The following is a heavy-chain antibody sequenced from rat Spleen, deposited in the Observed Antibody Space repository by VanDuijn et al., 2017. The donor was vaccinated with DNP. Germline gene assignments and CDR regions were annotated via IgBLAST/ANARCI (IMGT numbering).Heavy chain of an antibody. Sequence: EVQLVESGGGLFQPGGSLKLSCAASGFTFSNYGMHWIRQAPTKGLEWVASISPSGGSTYYRDSVKGRFTISRDNAKSTLYLQMDSLRSEDTATYYCATHVLLQCPLYWGQGVMVTVSS. CDR1: GFTFSNYG. J-gene: IGHJ2*01. D-gene: IGHD1-1*01. CDR3: ATHVLLQCPLY. CDR2: ISPSGGST. V-gene: IGHV5-19*01.